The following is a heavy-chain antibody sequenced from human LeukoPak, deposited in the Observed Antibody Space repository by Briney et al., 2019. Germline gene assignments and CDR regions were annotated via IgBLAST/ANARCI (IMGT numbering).Heavy chain of an antibody. D-gene: IGHD3-22*01. Sequence: PSETLSLTCTVSGGSISSYYWSWIRQPPGKGLEWIGYIYYSGSTNYNPSLKSRVTISVDTSKNQFSLKLSSVTAADTAVYYCARATDYYDSSGYDGYAFDIWGQGTMVTVSS. CDR1: GGSISSYY. CDR3: ARATDYYDSSGYDGYAFDI. CDR2: IYYSGST. V-gene: IGHV4-59*01. J-gene: IGHJ3*02.